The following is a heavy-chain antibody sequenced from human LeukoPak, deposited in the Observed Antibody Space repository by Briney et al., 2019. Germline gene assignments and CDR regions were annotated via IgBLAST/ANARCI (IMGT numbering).Heavy chain of an antibody. Sequence: SVKVSCKASGGTLSSYAISWVRQAPGQGLEWMGGIIPILGTANYAQKFQGRVTITADESTNTAYMELSSLRSEDTAVYYCARSGRLRFLEWLLSDWGQGTLVTVSS. V-gene: IGHV1-69*13. D-gene: IGHD3-3*01. J-gene: IGHJ4*02. CDR1: GGTLSSYA. CDR2: IIPILGTA. CDR3: ARSGRLRFLEWLLSD.